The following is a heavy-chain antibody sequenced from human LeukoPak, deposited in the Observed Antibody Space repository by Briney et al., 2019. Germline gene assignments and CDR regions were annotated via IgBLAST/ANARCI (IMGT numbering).Heavy chain of an antibody. V-gene: IGHV3-11*06. CDR2: ISSSSTDT. CDR1: GFTFSDFY. J-gene: IGHJ4*02. Sequence: GGSLRLSCAASGFTFSDFYMSWIRQAPGKGLEWLPDISSSSTDTNYADSVKGRFTISRDNAKNSLFLQLNSLRAEDTAVYYCARKTYYYDSGSYSKSYYFDYWGQGTLVTVSS. D-gene: IGHD3-10*01. CDR3: ARKTYYYDSGSYSKSYYFDY.